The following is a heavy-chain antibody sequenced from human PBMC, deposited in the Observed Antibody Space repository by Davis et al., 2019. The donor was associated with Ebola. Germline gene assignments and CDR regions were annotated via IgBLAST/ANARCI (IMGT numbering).Heavy chain of an antibody. CDR3: ARDLEPYSSGWLYYYYYGMDV. V-gene: IGHV3-23*01. D-gene: IGHD6-19*01. CDR1: GFTFSNYV. Sequence: GGSLRLSCVASGFTFSNYVMTWVRQAPGKGLEWVSSVGGSGDTTYYADSVKGRFTISRDNSKNTLYLQMNSLRAEDTAVYYCARDLEPYSSGWLYYYYYGMDVWGQGTTVTVSS. J-gene: IGHJ6*02. CDR2: VGGSGDTT.